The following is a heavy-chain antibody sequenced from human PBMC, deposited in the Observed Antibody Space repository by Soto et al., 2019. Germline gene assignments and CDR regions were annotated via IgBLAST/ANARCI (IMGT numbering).Heavy chain of an antibody. CDR2: ISAYNGNT. J-gene: IGHJ1*01. Sequence: ASVKVSCKASGYTFTSYGISWVRQAPGQGLEWMGWISAYNGNTNYAQKLQGRVTMTTDTSTSTAYMELSSLRSEDTAVYYCARVRLRFLEWCQFTEYFQHWGQGTLVTVSS. CDR3: ARVRLRFLEWCQFTEYFQH. D-gene: IGHD3-3*01. CDR1: GYTFTSYG. V-gene: IGHV1-18*01.